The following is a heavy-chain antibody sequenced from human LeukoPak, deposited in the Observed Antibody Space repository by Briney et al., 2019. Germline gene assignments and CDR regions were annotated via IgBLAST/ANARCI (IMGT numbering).Heavy chain of an antibody. J-gene: IGHJ5*02. Sequence: SETLSLTCAVYGGSFSGYYWNWIRQPPGKGLEWIGEINHSGSTNYNPSLKSRVTISVDTSKNQFSLKLSSVTAADTAVYYCARVLNWFDPWGQGTLVTVSS. D-gene: IGHD2/OR15-2a*01. V-gene: IGHV4-34*01. CDR3: ARVLNWFDP. CDR2: INHSGST. CDR1: GGSFSGYY.